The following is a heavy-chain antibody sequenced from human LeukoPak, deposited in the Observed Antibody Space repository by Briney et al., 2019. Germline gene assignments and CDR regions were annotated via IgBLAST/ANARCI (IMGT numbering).Heavy chain of an antibody. CDR3: TRLRGRFDP. J-gene: IGHJ5*02. CDR2: IRSKANSYAT. Sequence: PGGSLRLSCAASGFTFSGSAMHWVRQASGKGLEWVGRIRSKANSYATAYAASVKGRFTISRDDSKNTAYPQMNSLKTEDTAVYYCTRLRGRFDPWGQGTLVTVSS. V-gene: IGHV3-73*01. D-gene: IGHD3-10*01. CDR1: GFTFSGSA.